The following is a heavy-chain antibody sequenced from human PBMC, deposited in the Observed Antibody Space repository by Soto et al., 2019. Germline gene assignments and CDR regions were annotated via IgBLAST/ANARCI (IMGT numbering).Heavy chain of an antibody. CDR1: GFSLSTSGVG. CDR3: AHTYYYDSSGYTYSQDYYFDY. V-gene: IGHV2-5*02. CDR2: IYWDDDK. J-gene: IGHJ4*02. Sequence: VSGPTLVNPTQTLTLTCTFSGFSLSTSGVGVGWIRQPPGKALEWLALIYWDDDKRYSPSLKSRLTITKDTSKNQVVLTMTNMDPVDTATYYCAHTYYYDSSGYTYSQDYYFDYWGQGTLVTVSS. D-gene: IGHD3-22*01.